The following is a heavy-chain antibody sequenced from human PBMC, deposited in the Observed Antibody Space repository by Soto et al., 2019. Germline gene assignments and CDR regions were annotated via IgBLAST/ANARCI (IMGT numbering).Heavy chain of an antibody. CDR3: ARAGRITMVRGVISSYYYYGMDV. V-gene: IGHV1-69*01. J-gene: IGHJ6*02. CDR2: IIPIFGTA. D-gene: IGHD3-10*01. Sequence: QVQLVQSGAEVKKPGSSVKVSCKASGGTFSSYAISWVRQAPGQGLEWIGGIIPIFGTANYAQKFQGRVTITADESTSTAYMELSSLRSEDTAVYYCARAGRITMVRGVISSYYYYGMDVWGQGTTVTVSS. CDR1: GGTFSSYA.